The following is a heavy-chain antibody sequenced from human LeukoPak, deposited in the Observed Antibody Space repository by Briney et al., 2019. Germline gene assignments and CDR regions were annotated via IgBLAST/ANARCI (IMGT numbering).Heavy chain of an antibody. CDR3: SRARLPRRITMIVVVITRPDAFDI. Sequence: GGSLRLSCAASGFTFSSYAMHWVRQAPGKGLEWVAVISYDGSNKYYADSVKGRFTISRDNSKNTLYLQMNSLRAEDTAVYFCSRARLPRRITMIVVVITRPDAFDIWGQGTMVTVSS. V-gene: IGHV3-30-3*01. D-gene: IGHD3-22*01. CDR1: GFTFSSYA. J-gene: IGHJ3*02. CDR2: ISYDGSNK.